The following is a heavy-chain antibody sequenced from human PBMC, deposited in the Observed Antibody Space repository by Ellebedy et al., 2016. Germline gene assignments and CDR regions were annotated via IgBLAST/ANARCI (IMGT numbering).Heavy chain of an antibody. CDR1: GFIFNIAG. D-gene: IGHD3-3*01. CDR3: VRDGSEWSRDY. J-gene: IGHJ4*02. V-gene: IGHV3-21*01. CDR2: IVFSGTAT. Sequence: GGSLRLSXAASGFIFNIAGMTWVRQAPGKGLEWVATIVFSGTATYYSDSLKGRFIVSRDNAKNSLFLQMNSLRVEDTAVYYCVRDGSEWSRDYWGQGTLVTVSS.